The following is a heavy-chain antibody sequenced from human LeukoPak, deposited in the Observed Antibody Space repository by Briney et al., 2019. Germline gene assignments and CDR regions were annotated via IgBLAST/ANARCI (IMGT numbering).Heavy chain of an antibody. CDR1: GGSISSYY. V-gene: IGHV4-59*01. J-gene: IGHJ5*02. D-gene: IGHD3-9*01. CDR3: ARTNSENYDILTGYSNWFDP. CDR2: IYYSGST. Sequence: PETLSLTCTVSGGSISSYYWSWIRQPPGKGLEWIGYIYYSGSTNYNPSLKRRGTISVDTSKNQFSLKLSSVTAADTAVYYCARTNSENYDILTGYSNWFDPWGQGTLVTVSS.